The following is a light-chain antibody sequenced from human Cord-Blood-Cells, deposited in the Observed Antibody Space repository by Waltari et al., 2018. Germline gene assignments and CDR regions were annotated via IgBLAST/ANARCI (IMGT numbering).Light chain of an antibody. CDR2: DAS. Sequence: DIQMTQSPSSLSASVGDRVTITCQASQDISNYLNWYQQKPGKAPKLLIYDASNLETGVPSRFSGRGSGTDFTFTISSLQPEDIATYYCQQYDNLLIFTFGPGTKVDIK. CDR3: QQYDNLLIFT. J-gene: IGKJ3*01. V-gene: IGKV1-33*01. CDR1: QDISNY.